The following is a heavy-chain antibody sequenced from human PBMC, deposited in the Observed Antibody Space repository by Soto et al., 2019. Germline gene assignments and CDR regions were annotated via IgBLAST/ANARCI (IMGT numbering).Heavy chain of an antibody. D-gene: IGHD6-19*01. CDR2: MNPNSGNT. V-gene: IGHV1-8*01. CDR3: ARRSGWSWRYYYYMDV. Sequence: QVQLVQSGAEVKKPGASVKVSCKASGYTLTSYDINWVRQATGQGLEWMGWMNPNSGNTGYAQKFQGRVTMTRNTSISTAYIELSSLRSEDTAVYYCARRSGWSWRYYYYMDVWGKGTTVTVSS. J-gene: IGHJ6*03. CDR1: GYTLTSYD.